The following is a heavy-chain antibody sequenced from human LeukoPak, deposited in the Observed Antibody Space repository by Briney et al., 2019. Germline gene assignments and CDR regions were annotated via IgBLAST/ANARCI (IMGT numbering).Heavy chain of an antibody. V-gene: IGHV3-30*03. J-gene: IGHJ4*02. CDR2: ISYDGSYI. D-gene: IGHD2-21*01. Sequence: GGSLRLSCAASGFTFSGSTMNWVRQAPGKGLEWVAVISYDGSYIYYADSVKGRFTISRDNAKNSLYLQMNSLRAEDTAVYYCARDKYSGDSYFGYWGQGTLVTVSS. CDR3: ARDKYSGDSYFGY. CDR1: GFTFSGST.